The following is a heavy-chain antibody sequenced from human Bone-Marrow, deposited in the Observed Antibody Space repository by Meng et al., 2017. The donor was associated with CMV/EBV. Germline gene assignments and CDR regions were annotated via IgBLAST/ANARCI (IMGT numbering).Heavy chain of an antibody. CDR1: GYRFSNYW. J-gene: IGHJ5*02. CDR3: ARSSYTTTWYYLDP. D-gene: IGHD6-13*01. Sequence: KASGYRFSNYWITWVRQMPGKGLEWMGMIDPYNPYTNYSPSFEGHVTISADTSVRTAYLQWSSLRASDTATYYCARSSYTTTWYYLDPWGQGTLVTVSS. V-gene: IGHV5-10-1*01. CDR2: IDPYNPYT.